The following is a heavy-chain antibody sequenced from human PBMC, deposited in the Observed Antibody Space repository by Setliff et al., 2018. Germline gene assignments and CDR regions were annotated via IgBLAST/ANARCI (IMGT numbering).Heavy chain of an antibody. CDR3: ARRVAVTGSHIDY. CDR1: GGSFSGYY. V-gene: IGHV4-34*01. J-gene: IGHJ4*02. D-gene: IGHD6-19*01. Sequence: SETLSLTCAVYGGSFSGYYWSWIRQPPGKGLELIGEINHTGSTNYNASVESRVTISVDTSKNQFSLKLTSVTAADTAVYFCARRVAVTGSHIDYWGQGTLVTVSS. CDR2: INHTGST.